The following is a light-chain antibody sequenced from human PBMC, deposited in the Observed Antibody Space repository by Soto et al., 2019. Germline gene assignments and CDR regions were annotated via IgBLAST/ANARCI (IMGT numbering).Light chain of an antibody. CDR2: GSS. Sequence: EVVLTQSPGTLSLSPGERATLSCRASQSVSNNYLAWYQQKPVQSPKLLIFGSSDRATGIPDRFSGSGSGTDFTLTISSLEPEDFAVYYCQQYGSSPPYTFGQGTNLEIK. J-gene: IGKJ2*01. CDR1: QSVSNNY. V-gene: IGKV3-20*01. CDR3: QQYGSSPPYT.